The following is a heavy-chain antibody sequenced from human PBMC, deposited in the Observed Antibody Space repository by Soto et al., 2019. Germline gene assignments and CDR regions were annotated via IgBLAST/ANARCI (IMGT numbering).Heavy chain of an antibody. CDR1: GFTFSSYG. J-gene: IGHJ4*02. V-gene: IGHV3-30*18. CDR3: AKDHAVTTHY. Sequence: QVQLVESGGGVVQPGRSLRLSCAASGFTFSSYGMHWVRQAPGKGLEWGAVISYDGSNKYYADSVKSRFTISRDNSKNKLSLPMNSLRAEDTAVYYCAKDHAVTTHYWGQGTLVTVSS. D-gene: IGHD4-17*01. CDR2: ISYDGSNK.